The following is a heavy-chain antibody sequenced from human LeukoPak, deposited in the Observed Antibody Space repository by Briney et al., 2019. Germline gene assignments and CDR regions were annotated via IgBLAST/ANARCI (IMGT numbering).Heavy chain of an antibody. D-gene: IGHD1-1*01. V-gene: IGHV4-30-4*01. Sequence: PSEILSLTCTVSGGSISSGDYYWSWIRQPPGKGLEWIGYIYYSGSTYYNPSLKSRVTISVDTSKNQFSLKLSSVTAADTAVYYCARDHDLPLGGMDVWGQGTTVTVSS. J-gene: IGHJ6*02. CDR2: IYYSGST. CDR3: ARDHDLPLGGMDV. CDR1: GGSISSGDYY.